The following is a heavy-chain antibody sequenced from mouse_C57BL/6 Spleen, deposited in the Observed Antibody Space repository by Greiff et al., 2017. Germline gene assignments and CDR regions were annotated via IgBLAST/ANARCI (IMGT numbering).Heavy chain of an antibody. CDR2: IWGDGST. CDR3: AILKGNSPAWFAY. Sequence: QVQLKESGPGLVAPSPSLSITCTVSGFSLTSYGVSWVRQPPGKGLEWLGVIWGDGSTNYHSALISSLSISKDNSKSQVLLKLNSLQTDDTATYYCAILKGNSPAWFAYWGQGTLVTVSA. V-gene: IGHV2-3*01. CDR1: GFSLTSYG. J-gene: IGHJ3*01. D-gene: IGHD1-3*01.